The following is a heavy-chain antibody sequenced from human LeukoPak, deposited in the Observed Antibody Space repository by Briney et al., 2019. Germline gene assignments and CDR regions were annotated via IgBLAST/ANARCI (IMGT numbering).Heavy chain of an antibody. V-gene: IGHV3-53*01. CDR2: IYSGGST. CDR1: GLTVSSNY. D-gene: IGHD4/OR15-4a*01. CDR3: ARGDPMVMYYFDY. J-gene: IGHJ4*02. Sequence: GGSLRLSCAASGLTVSSNYMSWVRQAPGKGLEWVSLIYSGGSTYYADSVKGRFTISRDNSKNTLYLQMNSLRAEDTAVYYCARGDPMVMYYFDYWGQGTLVTVSS.